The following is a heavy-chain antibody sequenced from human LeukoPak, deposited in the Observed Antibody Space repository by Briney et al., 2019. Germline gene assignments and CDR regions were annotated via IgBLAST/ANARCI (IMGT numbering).Heavy chain of an antibody. D-gene: IGHD3-10*01. CDR1: GFTFSRYW. J-gene: IGHJ1*01. V-gene: IGHV3-7*03. CDR3: ARAGGKIRGFGGFQQ. Sequence: GGSLRLSCAASGFTFSRYWMSWVRQAPGKGLEWVANIKQDGSEKYYVDSVKGRFTISRDNAKNSLYLQMNSLRAEDTAVYYCARAGGKIRGFGGFQQWGQGTLVTVSS. CDR2: IKQDGSEK.